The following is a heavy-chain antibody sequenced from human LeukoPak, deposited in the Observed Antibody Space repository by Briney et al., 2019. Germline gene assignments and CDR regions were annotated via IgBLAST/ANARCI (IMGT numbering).Heavy chain of an antibody. CDR2: IYHSGRT. D-gene: IGHD3-16*02. CDR3: ADRSNYVWGSYRE. CDR1: GGSISSSNW. V-gene: IGHV4-4*02. Sequence: KPSGTLSLTCAVSGGSISSSNWWSWVRQPPGKGLEWIGEIYHSGRTNYNPSLKSRVTISVDKSKNQFSLKLSSVTAADTAVYYCADRSNYVWGSYREWGQGTLVTVSS. J-gene: IGHJ4*02.